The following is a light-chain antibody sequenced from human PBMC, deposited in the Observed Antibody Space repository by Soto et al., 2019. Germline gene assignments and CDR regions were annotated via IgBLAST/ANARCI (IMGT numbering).Light chain of an antibody. CDR3: QQRSCCPPIT. CDR1: QSVSNY. J-gene: IGKJ5*01. V-gene: IGKV3-11*01. CDR2: DAS. Sequence: EIVLTQSPSTLSLFPGERATLSCRSSQSVSNYLAWYQQRPGQAPGRLIYDASKRATGIPARFSGSGSGTDFTLTISSLEPEDVAVYYCQQRSCCPPITFGQGTRVEIK.